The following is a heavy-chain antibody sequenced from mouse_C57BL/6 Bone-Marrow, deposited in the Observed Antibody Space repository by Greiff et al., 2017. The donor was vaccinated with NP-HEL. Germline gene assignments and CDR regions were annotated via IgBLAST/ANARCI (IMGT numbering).Heavy chain of an antibody. V-gene: IGHV5-4*01. CDR1: GFTFSSYA. CDR3: ARTGNYYAMDY. J-gene: IGHJ4*01. Sequence: EVQRVASGGGLVKPGGSLKLSCAASGFTFSSYAMSWVRQTPEKRLEWVATISDGGSYTYSPDNVKGRFTISRDNAKNNLYLQMSHLKSEDTAMYYCARTGNYYAMDYWGQGTSVTVSS. CDR2: ISDGGSYT. D-gene: IGHD4-1*01.